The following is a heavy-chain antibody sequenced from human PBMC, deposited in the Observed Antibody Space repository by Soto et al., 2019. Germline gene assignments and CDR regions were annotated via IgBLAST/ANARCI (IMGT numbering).Heavy chain of an antibody. D-gene: IGHD3-22*01. J-gene: IGHJ4*02. V-gene: IGHV1-18*01. CDR3: AREEYYDSSGLFDY. CDR1: GYTFTSYA. Sequence: GASVKVSCKASGYTFTSYAISWVRQAPGQGLEWMGGISPNNSNTNYAQKFQGRVTITTDKSTSTAYMELSSLRSEDTAVYYCAREEYYDSSGLFDYWGQGTLVTVSS. CDR2: ISPNNSNT.